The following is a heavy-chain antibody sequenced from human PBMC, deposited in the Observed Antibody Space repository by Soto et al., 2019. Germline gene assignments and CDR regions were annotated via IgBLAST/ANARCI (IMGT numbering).Heavy chain of an antibody. Sequence: GESLKISCKGSGYSFTSYWISWVRQMPGKGLEWMGRIDPSDSYTNYSPSFQGHVTISADKSISTAYLQWSSLKASDTAMYYCARLRSQYSSSWYGSATGMDVWGQGTTVTVS. CDR2: IDPSDSYT. CDR1: GYSFTSYW. J-gene: IGHJ6*02. D-gene: IGHD6-13*01. CDR3: ARLRSQYSSSWYGSATGMDV. V-gene: IGHV5-10-1*01.